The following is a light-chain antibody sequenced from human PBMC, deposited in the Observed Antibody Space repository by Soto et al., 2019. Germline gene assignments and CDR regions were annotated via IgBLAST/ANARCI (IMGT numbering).Light chain of an antibody. Sequence: QLVLTQSPSASASLGSSVKLTCTLSSGHSSYAIAWHQQQPEKGPRYLMKPNSDGRDIKGDGIPDRLSGSRSGAERYLTISNLPSDDEADYYCQTWGTGIRVFGGGTKLTVL. CDR2: PNSDGRD. V-gene: IGLV4-69*01. J-gene: IGLJ3*02. CDR1: SGHSSYA. CDR3: QTWGTGIRV.